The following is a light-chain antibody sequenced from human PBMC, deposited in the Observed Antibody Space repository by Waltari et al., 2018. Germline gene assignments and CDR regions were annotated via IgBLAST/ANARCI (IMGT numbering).Light chain of an antibody. V-gene: IGKV3-11*01. CDR2: DAS. CDR3: QQRSNWTLT. J-gene: IGKJ5*01. CDR1: QIVSSY. Sequence: EIVLTQSPATLSLSPGQRATLSCTASQIVSSYFAWYQQKPGQAPRLLIYDASNRATGIPARFSGSGSGTDFTLTISSLEPEDFAVYYCQQRSNWTLTFGQGTRLEIK.